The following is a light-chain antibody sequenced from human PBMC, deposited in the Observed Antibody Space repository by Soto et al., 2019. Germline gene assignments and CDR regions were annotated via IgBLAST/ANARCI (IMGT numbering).Light chain of an antibody. CDR1: QSVRSTY. CDR2: GAS. V-gene: IGKV3-20*01. CDR3: QQFGSSLPWT. Sequence: EVVLTQSPGTLSLSPGERATLSCRASQSVRSTYLAWYQQKPGQAPRLLIYGASSRATDIPDRFSGSGSGTDFTLTISRLEPEDFAVYYCQQFGSSLPWTFGQGTRVEIK. J-gene: IGKJ1*01.